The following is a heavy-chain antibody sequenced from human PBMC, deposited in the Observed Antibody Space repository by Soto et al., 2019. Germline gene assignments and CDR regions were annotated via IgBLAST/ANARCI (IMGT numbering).Heavy chain of an antibody. J-gene: IGHJ6*03. Sequence: GGSLRLSCAASGFTFSDYYMSWIRQAPGKGLEWVSYISSSGSTIYYADSVKGRFTISRDNAKNSLYLQMNSLRAEDTAVYYCARDMRGYCSGGSCLTYYYYYMDVWGKGTTVTVSS. V-gene: IGHV3-11*01. CDR3: ARDMRGYCSGGSCLTYYYYYMDV. CDR2: ISSSGSTI. CDR1: GFTFSDYY. D-gene: IGHD2-15*01.